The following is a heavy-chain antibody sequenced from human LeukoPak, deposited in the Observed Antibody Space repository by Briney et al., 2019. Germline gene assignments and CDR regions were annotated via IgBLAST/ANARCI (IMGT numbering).Heavy chain of an antibody. Sequence: SETLSLTCTVSGGSISSGSYYWSWIRQPAGKGLEWIGRIYTSGSTNYNPSLKSRVTISVDTSKNQFSLKLSSVTAADTAVYYCARVAAGIGFFQHWGQGTLVTVSS. D-gene: IGHD6-13*01. V-gene: IGHV4-61*02. CDR3: ARVAAGIGFFQH. CDR2: IYTSGST. CDR1: GGSISSGSYY. J-gene: IGHJ1*01.